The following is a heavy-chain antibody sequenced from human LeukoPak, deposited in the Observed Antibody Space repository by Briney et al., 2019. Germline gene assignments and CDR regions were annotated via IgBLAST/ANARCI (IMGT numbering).Heavy chain of an antibody. J-gene: IGHJ5*01. D-gene: IGHD3-10*01. CDR1: GYSFTNFY. CDR3: ARDKSSANWLDS. Sequence: ASVKVSCKASGYSFTNFYIHWVRQAPGQGLEWMGIINPSGGSTNYAQKFQGRVTMTSGTSASTVYMDLSSLRSEDTAIYYCARDKSSANWLDSWGQGTLVTVSS. CDR2: INPSGGST. V-gene: IGHV1-46*01.